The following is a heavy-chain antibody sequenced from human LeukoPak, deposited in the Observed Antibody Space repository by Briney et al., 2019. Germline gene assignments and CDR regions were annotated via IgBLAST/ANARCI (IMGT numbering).Heavy chain of an antibody. Sequence: SETLSLTCTVSGYSISSGYYWGWIRQPPGKGLEWVGSIYHSGSTYYNPSLKSRVTISVDTSKNQFSLKLSSVTAADTAVYYCVRGPPGDAFDFWGQGTMVTVSS. V-gene: IGHV4-38-2*02. CDR3: VRGPPGDAFDF. J-gene: IGHJ3*01. CDR2: IYHSGST. CDR1: GYSISSGYY.